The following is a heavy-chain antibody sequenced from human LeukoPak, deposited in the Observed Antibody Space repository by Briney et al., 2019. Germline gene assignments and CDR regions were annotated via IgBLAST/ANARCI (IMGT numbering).Heavy chain of an antibody. D-gene: IGHD6-6*01. CDR2: ISGSGGST. CDR3: AKVPKSEAARSRYFDY. J-gene: IGHJ4*02. Sequence: QPGGSLRLSCAASGFTFSSYAMSWVRQAPGKGLEWVSAISGSGGSTYYADSVKGRFTISRDNSKNTLYLQMNSLRAEDTAVYYCAKVPKSEAARSRYFDYWGQGTLVTVSS. CDR1: GFTFSSYA. V-gene: IGHV3-23*01.